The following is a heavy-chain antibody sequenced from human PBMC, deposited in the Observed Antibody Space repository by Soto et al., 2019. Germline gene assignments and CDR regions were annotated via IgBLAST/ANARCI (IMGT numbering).Heavy chain of an antibody. Sequence: EVQLVESGGGLIQPGGSLRLSCAVSGFTVSNNYVNWVRQAPGKGLEWVSVVYSGGSTYYADSVKGRFSISRDNSKNTGYLKMNNLGAEDTAVYYCGGNWNEGGGIGYWGQGTLVTVSS. CDR3: GGNWNEGGGIGY. J-gene: IGHJ4*02. CDR1: GFTVSNNY. D-gene: IGHD1-1*01. CDR2: VYSGGST. V-gene: IGHV3-53*01.